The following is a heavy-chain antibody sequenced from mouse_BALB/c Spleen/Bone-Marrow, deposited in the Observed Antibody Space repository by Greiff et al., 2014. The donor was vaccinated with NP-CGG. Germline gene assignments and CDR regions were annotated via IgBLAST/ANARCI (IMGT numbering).Heavy chain of an antibody. Sequence: DLVKPGASVKLSCKASGYTFTSYWINWIKQRPGQGLEWIGRIAPGSGSTYYNEMFKGKATLTVDISSSTAYIQLSSLPSEDSAVYFCARFPFYYGSSFYYLDYWGQGTTLTVSS. CDR2: IAPGSGST. CDR1: GYTFTSYW. CDR3: ARFPFYYGSSFYYLDY. D-gene: IGHD1-1*01. J-gene: IGHJ2*01. V-gene: IGHV1S41*01.